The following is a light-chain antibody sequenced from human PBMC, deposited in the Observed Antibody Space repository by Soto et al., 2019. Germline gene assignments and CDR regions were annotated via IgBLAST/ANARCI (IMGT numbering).Light chain of an antibody. CDR2: AAS. CDR1: QGVRND. V-gene: IGKV1-6*01. Sequence: AIQVTQSPSSLSAYVADRGVITCCTSQGVRNDLGWYQQKPGEAPKLLIYAASSLQSGVPSRFSGSGSGTDFTLTISSLQTEDFATYSCIPDNNYPPTFGKGTKVDIK. J-gene: IGKJ1*01. CDR3: IPDNNYPPT.